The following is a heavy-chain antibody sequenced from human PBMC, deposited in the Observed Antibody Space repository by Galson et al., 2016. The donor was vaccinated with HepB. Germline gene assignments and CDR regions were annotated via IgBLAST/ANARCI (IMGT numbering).Heavy chain of an antibody. Sequence: SVKVSCKASGYSFTDSYLHWLRQAPGQGLEWLGWINPESGATKYAPKFEARVTISRDTSIDTLYMELSSLRSDDTAVYYCARAFRGDFECFDTWGQGTLVTVSS. D-gene: IGHD4-17*01. CDR3: ARAFRGDFECFDT. J-gene: IGHJ5*02. V-gene: IGHV1-2*02. CDR2: INPESGAT. CDR1: GYSFTDSY.